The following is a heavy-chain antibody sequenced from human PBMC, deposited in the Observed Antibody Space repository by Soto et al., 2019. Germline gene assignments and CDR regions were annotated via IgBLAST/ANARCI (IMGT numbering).Heavy chain of an antibody. CDR2: ISSSSGYI. CDR1: GFTFSTYS. V-gene: IGHV3-21*01. Sequence: VQLVESGGGLVKPGGSLRLSCAASGFTFSTYSMNWVRQATGKGLEWVSSISSSSGYIYYADSVKGRFTISRDDAKNSLSLQMNSLRAEDTAVYYCARVRSYSYGQGYGMDVWGQGTTVTVSS. CDR3: ARVRSYSYGQGYGMDV. D-gene: IGHD5-18*01. J-gene: IGHJ6*02.